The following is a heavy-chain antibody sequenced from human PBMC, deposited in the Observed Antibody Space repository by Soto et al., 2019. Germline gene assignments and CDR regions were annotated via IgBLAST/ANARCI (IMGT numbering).Heavy chain of an antibody. D-gene: IGHD3-22*01. J-gene: IGHJ4*02. CDR2: ISYDGSNK. Sequence: GGSLRLSCAASGFTFSSYAMHWVRQSPGKGLEWVAVISYDGSNKYYADSVKGRFTISRDNSKNTLYLQMNSLRAEDTAVYYCARDLRVRYYDSSGSLHWGQGSLVTVSS. CDR1: GFTFSSYA. V-gene: IGHV3-30-3*01. CDR3: ARDLRVRYYDSSGSLH.